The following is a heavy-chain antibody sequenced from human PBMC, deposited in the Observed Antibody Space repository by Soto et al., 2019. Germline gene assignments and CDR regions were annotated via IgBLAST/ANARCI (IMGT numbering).Heavy chain of an antibody. CDR3: ATVGGFGIQVFHYYDSSGYRYFQH. V-gene: IGHV1-24*01. J-gene: IGHJ1*01. CDR2: FDPEDGET. Sequence: GPVKVSCKVSGYTLTELSMHWVRQASGKGLEWMGGFDPEDGETIYAQKFQGRVTMTEDTSTDTAYMELSSLRSEDTAVYYCATVGGFGIQVFHYYDSSGYRYFQHW. CDR1: GYTLTELS. D-gene: IGHD3-22*01.